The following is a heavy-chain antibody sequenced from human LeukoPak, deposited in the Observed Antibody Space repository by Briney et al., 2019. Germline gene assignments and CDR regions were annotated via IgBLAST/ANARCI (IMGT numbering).Heavy chain of an antibody. D-gene: IGHD6-19*01. CDR2: IYYSGST. CDR3: ARVSGIIAVADY. V-gene: IGHV4-59*12. CDR1: GGSISSYY. J-gene: IGHJ4*02. Sequence: PSETLSLTCTVSGGSISSYYWSWIRQPPGKGLEWIGYIYYSGSTNYNPSLKSRVTISVDTSKNQFSLKLSSVTAADTAVYYCARVSGIIAVADYWGQGTLVTVSS.